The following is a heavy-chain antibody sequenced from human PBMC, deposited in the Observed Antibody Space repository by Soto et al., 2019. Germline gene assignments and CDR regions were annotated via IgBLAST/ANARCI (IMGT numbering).Heavy chain of an antibody. Sequence: QVQLVQSGAEVKKPGSSVKVSCKASGGTFSSYAISWVRQAPGQGLEWMGGIIPIFGTANYAQKFQGRVTITADESTSTAYMELSSMRPEDTAVYYCARLRGIAARQNGFFDYWGQGTLVTVSS. J-gene: IGHJ4*02. D-gene: IGHD6-6*01. CDR1: GGTFSSYA. CDR3: ARLRGIAARQNGFFDY. V-gene: IGHV1-69*01. CDR2: IIPIFGTA.